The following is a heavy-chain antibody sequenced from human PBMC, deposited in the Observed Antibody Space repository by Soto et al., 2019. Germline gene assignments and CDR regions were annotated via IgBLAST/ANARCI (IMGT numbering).Heavy chain of an antibody. CDR2: ISAYDGNT. D-gene: IGHD3-10*01. CDR1: GYTFTSYG. CDR3: ARGSSEGMDV. Sequence: QVQLVQSGAEVKKPGASVKVSCKASGYTFTSYGISWVRQAPGQGLEWMGWISAYDGNTNYAQKLLGRVTMTTATSPGAAYMELRTLRSDDTAVYDCARGSSEGMDVWGQGTTVNVSS. V-gene: IGHV1-18*01. J-gene: IGHJ6*02.